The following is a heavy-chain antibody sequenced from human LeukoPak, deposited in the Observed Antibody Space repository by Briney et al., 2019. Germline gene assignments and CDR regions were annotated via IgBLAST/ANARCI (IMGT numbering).Heavy chain of an antibody. J-gene: IGHJ6*03. V-gene: IGHV4-61*02. D-gene: IGHD6-6*01. CDR2: IYTSGST. Sequence: SQTLSLTCTVSGGSISSGSYYWSRIRQPAGKGLEWIGRIYTSGSTNYNPSLKSRVTISVDTSKNQFSLKLSSVTAADTAVYYCARESLIAAHRGYYYYMDVWGKGTTVTVSS. CDR3: ARESLIAAHRGYYYYMDV. CDR1: GGSISSGSYY.